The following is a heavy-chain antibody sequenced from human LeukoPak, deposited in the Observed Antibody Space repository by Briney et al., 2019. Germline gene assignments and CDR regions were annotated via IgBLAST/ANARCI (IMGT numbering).Heavy chain of an antibody. V-gene: IGHV3-23*01. D-gene: IGHD1-26*01. Sequence: ISGTADTTKYADSVKGRFTISRDNSKNTLYLQMSSLRAEDTAVYYCAKGWDNFYFYYYMDVWGKGTMVTVSS. CDR2: ISGTADTT. CDR3: AKGWDNFYFYYYMDV. J-gene: IGHJ6*03.